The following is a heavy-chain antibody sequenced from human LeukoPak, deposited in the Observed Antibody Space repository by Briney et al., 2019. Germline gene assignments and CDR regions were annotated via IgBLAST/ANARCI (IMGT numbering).Heavy chain of an antibody. Sequence: GGSLRLSCAASGFTFSNYVMHWVRQAPGKGLEWVAATSYDGSNKDYADSVKGRFTISRANSKNTLYLQMNSLRAEDTAVYYCAKDLFYYDSSGYSYFDYWGQGTLVTVSS. D-gene: IGHD3-22*01. CDR2: TSYDGSNK. J-gene: IGHJ4*02. CDR3: AKDLFYYDSSGYSYFDY. CDR1: GFTFSNYV. V-gene: IGHV3-30*18.